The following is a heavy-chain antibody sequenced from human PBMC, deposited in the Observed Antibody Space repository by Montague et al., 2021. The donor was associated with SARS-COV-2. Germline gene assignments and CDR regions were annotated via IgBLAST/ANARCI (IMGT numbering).Heavy chain of an antibody. Sequence: SETLSLTCTVSGASVSSTTYYWAWIRQPPGKGLEYIGTIYYRGSSYYNPSLKSRITMSVDKSRNQFSLKLDSVSAADMAVYYCARVGGGRTFYYWGQGILVTVSS. J-gene: IGHJ4*02. D-gene: IGHD3-16*01. CDR3: ARVGGGRTFYY. CDR1: GASVSSTTYY. CDR2: IYYRGSS. V-gene: IGHV4-39*07.